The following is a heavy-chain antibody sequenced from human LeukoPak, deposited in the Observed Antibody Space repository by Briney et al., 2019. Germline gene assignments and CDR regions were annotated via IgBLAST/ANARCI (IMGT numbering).Heavy chain of an antibody. V-gene: IGHV3-7*01. CDR3: AKSNAARDASGSDY. D-gene: IGHD3-10*01. CDR2: INQDGSET. Sequence: GGSLRLSCAASGFTFSSYWMGWVRQAPGKGPEWVANINQDGSETYYVDSVEGRITISRDNAKNSLYLQMNSLRAEDTAVYFCAKSNAARDASGSDYWGRGTLVTVSS. J-gene: IGHJ4*02. CDR1: GFTFSSYW.